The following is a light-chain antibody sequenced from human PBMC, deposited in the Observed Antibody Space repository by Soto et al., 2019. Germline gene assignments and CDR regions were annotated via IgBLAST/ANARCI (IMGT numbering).Light chain of an antibody. CDR1: SSDVGEYNL. CDR3: CTYAGSSFYV. CDR2: EVT. Sequence: QSVLTQPASVSGSPGQSITISCAGTSSDVGEYNLVSWYQQHPGEAPKVLIYEVTKRPSGLSSRFAGSKSGNTASLTISGLQAEDEAHYYCCTYAGSSFYVFGTGTKVTVL. J-gene: IGLJ1*01. V-gene: IGLV2-23*02.